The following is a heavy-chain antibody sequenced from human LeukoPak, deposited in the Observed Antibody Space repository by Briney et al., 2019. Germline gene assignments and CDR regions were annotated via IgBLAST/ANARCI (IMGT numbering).Heavy chain of an antibody. V-gene: IGHV3-7*01. CDR1: GFTFTSYW. CDR2: IKEDGCEK. CDR3: VYGGSYYVA. Sequence: GGSLRLSCAASGFTFTSYWMTWVRQAPGKGLELVANIKEDGCEKYYVDSVKGRFTISRDNANKSLCLQMNSLRAEDTAVYYCVYGGSYYVAWGQGTLVTVSS. J-gene: IGHJ5*02. D-gene: IGHD1-26*01.